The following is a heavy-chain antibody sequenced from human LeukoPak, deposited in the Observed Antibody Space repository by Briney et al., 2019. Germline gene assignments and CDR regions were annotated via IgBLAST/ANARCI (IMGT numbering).Heavy chain of an antibody. Sequence: GESLKISCKGSGYSFTSYWIGWVRQMPGKGLEWMGIIYPGDSDTRYSPSFQGQVTISADKSISTAYLQWSSLKASDTAMYYCARHGRGVPAAPPGYYYYYMDVWGKGTTVTVSS. V-gene: IGHV5-51*01. CDR3: ARHGRGVPAAPPGYYYYYMDV. CDR2: IYPGDSDT. J-gene: IGHJ6*03. D-gene: IGHD2-2*01. CDR1: GYSFTSYW.